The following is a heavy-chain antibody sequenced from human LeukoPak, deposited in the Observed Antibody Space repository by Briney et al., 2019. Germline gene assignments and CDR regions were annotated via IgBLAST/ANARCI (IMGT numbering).Heavy chain of an antibody. CDR1: GDSISSSSYY. CDR2: MYYSGST. CDR3: ARHGSSWARKRGGYYYYYMDV. Sequence: SETLSLTCTVSGDSISSSSYYWGWIRQPPGKGLEWIGSMYYSGSTYYNPSLKSRVTISVDTPKNHFSLKLSSVTAADTAVYYCARHGSSWARKRGGYYYYYMDVWGKGTTVTVSS. V-gene: IGHV4-39*01. D-gene: IGHD6-13*01. J-gene: IGHJ6*03.